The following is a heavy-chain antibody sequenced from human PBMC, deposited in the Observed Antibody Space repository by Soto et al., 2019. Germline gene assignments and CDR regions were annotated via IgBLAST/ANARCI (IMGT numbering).Heavy chain of an antibody. J-gene: IGHJ6*03. CDR1: GGSFSGYQ. Sequence: QVQLQQWGAGLLKPSETLSLTCAVYGGSFSGYQWSWIRQTPGKGLEWIGEINDSGNINYNPSLKSRVTFLVDTDKKQISLKLSSVTAADTAVYYCARGLILWFGELSRRGGYYYYMDVWGTGTTVTVSS. CDR3: ARGLILWFGELSRRGGYYYYMDV. V-gene: IGHV4-34*01. D-gene: IGHD3-10*01. CDR2: INDSGNI.